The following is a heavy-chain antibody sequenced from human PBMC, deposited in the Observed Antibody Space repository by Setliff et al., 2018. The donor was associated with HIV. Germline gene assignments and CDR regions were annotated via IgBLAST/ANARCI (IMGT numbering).Heavy chain of an antibody. CDR1: GGSISSSDFY. CDR2: IHHSGSS. J-gene: IGHJ4*02. D-gene: IGHD3-16*02. Sequence: PSETLSLTCTVSGGSISSSDFYWNWICQRPGKALEWIGYIHHSGSSSHNPSLKSRLTTSINASKSQFSLRLSSVTAADTAVYYCASGWVRQSRRFGGVIVLPPFDYWGQGTLVTVSS. V-gene: IGHV4-31*03. CDR3: ASGWVRQSRRFGGVIVLPPFDY.